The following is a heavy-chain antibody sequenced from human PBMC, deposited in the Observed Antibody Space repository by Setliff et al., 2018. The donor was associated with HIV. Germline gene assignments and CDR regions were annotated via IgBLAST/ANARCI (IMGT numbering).Heavy chain of an antibody. CDR1: GFTFSSYG. D-gene: IGHD6-13*01. Sequence: VGSLRLSCAASGFTFSSYGMYWVRQSPGKGPEWMAFVRFDGDYEYYAESVKGRFTVSRDNSKNTLYLQMNNLRPEDTAMYYCAKSYTSAWYEGWFDPWGQGTLVTVSS. J-gene: IGHJ5*02. CDR2: VRFDGDYE. CDR3: AKSYTSAWYEGWFDP. V-gene: IGHV3-30*02.